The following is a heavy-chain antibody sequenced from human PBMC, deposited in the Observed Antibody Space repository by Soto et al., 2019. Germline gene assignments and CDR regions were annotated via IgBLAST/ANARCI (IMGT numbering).Heavy chain of an antibody. CDR1: GFTFTSSA. CDR3: AADATAWQQMVPSDY. V-gene: IGHV1-58*01. Sequence: QMQLEQSGPEVKKPGTSVKVSCKASGFTFTSSAFQWVRQARGQRLEWIGRIAVGSGYTNYAQRFQDRVTLTRDMSTATTYMELSRLTYEYTAIYYCAADATAWQQMVPSDYWGQGTLVTVSS. J-gene: IGHJ4*02. CDR2: IAVGSGYT. D-gene: IGHD2-8*01.